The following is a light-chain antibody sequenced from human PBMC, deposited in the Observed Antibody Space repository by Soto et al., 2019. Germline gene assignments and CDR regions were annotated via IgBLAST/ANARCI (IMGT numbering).Light chain of an antibody. CDR1: SSDVGAFNY. Sequence: QSVLTQPASVSGSPGQSIAISCTGTSSDVGAFNYGSWYQQHPGKAPKFMIFDVSSRPSGVSDRFSGSKSGNTASLTISGLQTEDEADYYCASYTTSSTYVFGTGTKLTVL. CDR3: ASYTTSSTYV. V-gene: IGLV2-14*03. J-gene: IGLJ1*01. CDR2: DVS.